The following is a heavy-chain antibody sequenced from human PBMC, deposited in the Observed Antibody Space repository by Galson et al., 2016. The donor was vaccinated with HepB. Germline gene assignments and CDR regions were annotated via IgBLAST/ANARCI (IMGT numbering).Heavy chain of an antibody. CDR1: GFTFSSYD. V-gene: IGHV3-30*03. Sequence: SLRLSCAASGFTFSSYDMHWFRQAPGKGLEGVAFVSDDGTKIYYADSVKGRFTISRDNSKDTLYVQMNSLRPEDTALYYCARDSPWFGELFDAFDVWGQGTMVTVSS. D-gene: IGHD3-10*01. CDR2: VSDDGTKI. J-gene: IGHJ3*01. CDR3: ARDSPWFGELFDAFDV.